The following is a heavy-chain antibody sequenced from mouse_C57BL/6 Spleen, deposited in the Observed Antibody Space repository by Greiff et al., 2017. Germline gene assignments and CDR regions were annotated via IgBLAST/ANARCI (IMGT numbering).Heavy chain of an antibody. Sequence: VKLMESGAELARPGASVKLSCKASGYTFTSYGISWVKQRTGQGLEWIGEIYPRSGNTYYNEKFKGKATLAADKSSSTAYMELRSLTAEDSAVYFCARMANYDAMDYWGQGTSVTVSS. CDR2: IYPRSGNT. V-gene: IGHV1-81*01. CDR1: GYTFTSYG. D-gene: IGHD1-2*01. J-gene: IGHJ4*01. CDR3: ARMANYDAMDY.